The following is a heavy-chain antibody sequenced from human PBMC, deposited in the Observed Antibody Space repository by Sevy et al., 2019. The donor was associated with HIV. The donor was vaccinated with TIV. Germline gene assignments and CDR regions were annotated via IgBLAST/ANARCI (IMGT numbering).Heavy chain of an antibody. D-gene: IGHD3-9*01. V-gene: IGHV4-39*01. CDR2: IYYSGST. CDR3: ARHAVDFDAFDI. Sequence: SETLSLTCTVSGGSISSSSYYWGWIRQPPGEGLEWIGSIYYSGSTYYNPSLKSRVTISVDTSKNQFSLKLSSVTAADTAVYYCARHAVDFDAFDIWGQGTMVTVSS. CDR1: GGSISSSSYY. J-gene: IGHJ3*02.